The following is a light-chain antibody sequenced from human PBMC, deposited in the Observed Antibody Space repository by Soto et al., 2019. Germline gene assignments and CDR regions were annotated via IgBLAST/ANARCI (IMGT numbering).Light chain of an antibody. CDR3: QQYGSSSYT. J-gene: IGKJ2*01. V-gene: IGKV3-20*01. CDR2: AAS. Sequence: EIVLTQSPGTLSLSPGERATLSCRASQSISSSYLAWHQQKPGQAPRLLIYAASSRATGIPDRFSGSGSGTVFTITSSRLEPEDFAVYYCQQYGSSSYTFGQGTQLEIK. CDR1: QSISSSY.